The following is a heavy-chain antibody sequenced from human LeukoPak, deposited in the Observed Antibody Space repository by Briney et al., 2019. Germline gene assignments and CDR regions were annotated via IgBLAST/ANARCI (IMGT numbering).Heavy chain of an antibody. CDR3: AKAAASSSGYYYYGMDV. V-gene: IGHV3-30*18. CDR1: GFTFSSYG. D-gene: IGHD6-6*01. CDR2: ISYDGSNK. J-gene: IGHJ6*02. Sequence: PGGSLRPSCAASGFTFSSYGMHWVRQAPGKGLEWVAVISYDGSNKYYADSVKGRFTISRDNSKNTLYLQMNSLRAEDTAVYYCAKAAASSSGYYYYGMDVWGQGTTVTVSS.